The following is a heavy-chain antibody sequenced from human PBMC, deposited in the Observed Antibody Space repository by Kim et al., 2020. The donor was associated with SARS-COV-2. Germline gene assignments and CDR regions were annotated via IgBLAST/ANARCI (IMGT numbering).Heavy chain of an antibody. Sequence: GRSLRLSCAASGFTFSSYAMHWVRQAPGKGLEWVAVISYDGSNKYYADSVKGRFTISRDNSKNTLYLQMNSLRAEDTAVYYCASNPDSSGYYGVDYWGQGTLVTVSS. J-gene: IGHJ4*02. V-gene: IGHV3-30-3*01. CDR1: GFTFSSYA. D-gene: IGHD3-22*01. CDR2: ISYDGSNK. CDR3: ASNPDSSGYYGVDY.